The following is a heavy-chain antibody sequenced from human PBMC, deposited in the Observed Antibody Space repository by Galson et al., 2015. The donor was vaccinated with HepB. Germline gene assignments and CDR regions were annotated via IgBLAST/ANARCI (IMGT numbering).Heavy chain of an antibody. V-gene: IGHV3-7*01. CDR3: ARDCGYWSGSAWYPGAYFDH. CDR2: IKYDASGK. Sequence: SLRLSCAASGFTFSNYWMSWVRQAPGKGPEWVANIKYDASGKYYVDSVKGRFTISRDNSNNRLYLQMDSLTAEDTAVYYCARDCGYWSGSAWYPGAYFDHFGQGTLVTVSS. J-gene: IGHJ4*02. CDR1: GFTFSNYW. D-gene: IGHD3-3*01.